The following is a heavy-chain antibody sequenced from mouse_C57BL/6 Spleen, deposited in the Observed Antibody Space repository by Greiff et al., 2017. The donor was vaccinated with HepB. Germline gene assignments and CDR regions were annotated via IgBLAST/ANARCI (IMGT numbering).Heavy chain of an antibody. V-gene: IGHV1-22*01. J-gene: IGHJ4*01. D-gene: IGHD3-3*01. Sequence: VQLQQSGPELVKPGASVKMSCKASGYTFTDYNMHWVKQSHGKSLEWIGYINPNNGGTSYNQKFKGKATLTVNKSSSTAYMELRSLTSEDSAVYYCARRGGDEDYAMDYWGQGTSVTVSS. CDR3: ARRGGDEDYAMDY. CDR1: GYTFTDYN. CDR2: INPNNGGT.